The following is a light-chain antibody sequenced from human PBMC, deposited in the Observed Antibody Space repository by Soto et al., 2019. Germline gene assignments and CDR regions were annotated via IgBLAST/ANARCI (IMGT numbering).Light chain of an antibody. V-gene: IGLV3-21*02. CDR1: NIGSKS. CDR3: QVWDYDTDHFV. J-gene: IGLJ1*01. CDR2: ADS. Sequence: SYELTQAPSVSVAPGQTARIGCGGDNIGSKSVHWYQQRPGQAPVLVDYADSDRPSGIPERFSGSNPGNTATLTISRVEAGDEADYYCQVWDYDTDHFVFGPGTKVTVL.